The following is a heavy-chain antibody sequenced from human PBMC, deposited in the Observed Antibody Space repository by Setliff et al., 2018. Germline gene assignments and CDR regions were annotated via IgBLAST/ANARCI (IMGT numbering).Heavy chain of an antibody. CDR2: IYYSGST. CDR3: ARGDRYCSGGSCYLGASYYYGMDV. V-gene: IGHV4-59*01. J-gene: IGHJ6*02. D-gene: IGHD2-15*01. Sequence: SSETLSLTCTVSGGSISSYYWSWIRQPPGKGLEWIGYIYYSGSTNYNPSLKSRVTISVDTSKNQFSLKLSSVTAADTAVYYCARGDRYCSGGSCYLGASYYYGMDVWGQGTTVTVSS. CDR1: GGSISSYY.